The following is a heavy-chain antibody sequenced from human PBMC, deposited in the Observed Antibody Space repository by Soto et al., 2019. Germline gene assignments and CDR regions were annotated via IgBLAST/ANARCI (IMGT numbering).Heavy chain of an antibody. CDR1: GFSLSTSGVG. J-gene: IGHJ3*02. V-gene: IGHV2-5*02. CDR3: AHRPPKGWYGGAFAI. D-gene: IGHD3-10*01. CDR2: IYWDDDK. Sequence: QITLKESGPTLVKPTQPLTLTCTFSGFSLSTSGVGVGWIRQPPGKALEWLALIYWDDDKRYSPSLKSRITITKDTSKNHVVLTMTNMDPVDTAIYYCAHRPPKGWYGGAFAIWGQGTMVTVSS.